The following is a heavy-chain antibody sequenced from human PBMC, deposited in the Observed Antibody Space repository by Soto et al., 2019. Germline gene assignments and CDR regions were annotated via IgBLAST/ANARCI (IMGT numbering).Heavy chain of an antibody. CDR2: IYWDDDK. J-gene: IGHJ6*02. D-gene: IGHD3-3*01. V-gene: IGHV2-5*02. CDR1: GFSLSTSGVG. Sequence: QITLKESGPTLVKPTQTLTLTCTFSGFSLSTSGVGVGWIRQPPGKPLEWFALIYWDDDKRYSPSLKSRLTITKDTSKNQVVLTMTNMDPVDTATYYCAHSRYYDFWSGYPHYYYYGMDVWGQGTTVTVSS. CDR3: AHSRYYDFWSGYPHYYYYGMDV.